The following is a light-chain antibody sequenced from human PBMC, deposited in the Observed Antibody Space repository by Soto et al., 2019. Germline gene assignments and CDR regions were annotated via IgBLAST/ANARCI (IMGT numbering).Light chain of an antibody. V-gene: IGKV1-39*01. CDR2: AAR. J-gene: IGKJ2*01. CDR1: QSISRN. CDR3: QQSHSTNYT. Sequence: DIQLTQSPSSLSASVGDRITLSGRASQSISRNLNWYQQMPGKAPNLLIYAARDLQRGVPGRFSGSGSGTEFNLTISSLQPEDLATYYCQQSHSTNYTFGQGTKLEL.